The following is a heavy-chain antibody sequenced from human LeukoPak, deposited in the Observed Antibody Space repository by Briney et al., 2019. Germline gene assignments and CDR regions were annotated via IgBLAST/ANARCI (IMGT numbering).Heavy chain of an antibody. V-gene: IGHV4-4*02. CDR1: GGXISSSNW. Sequence: SGTLSLTCSVSGGXISSSNWWSWVRQPPGKGLEWIGEIYHSGSTNYNPTLKSRVTMSVDKSRNQFSLSLTSVTAADTAVYYCARGEQYGSGTVQFDYWGQGTLVTVSS. CDR3: ARGEQYGSGTVQFDY. J-gene: IGHJ4*02. D-gene: IGHD3-10*01. CDR2: IYHSGST.